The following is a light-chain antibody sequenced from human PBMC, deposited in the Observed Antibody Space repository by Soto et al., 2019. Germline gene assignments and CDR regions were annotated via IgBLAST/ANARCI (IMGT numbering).Light chain of an antibody. CDR1: QGISTN. J-gene: IGKJ4*01. CDR2: AAS. CDR3: QQLYSSPLT. V-gene: IGKV1-9*01. Sequence: DIQLTQSPSLLSASAGDRVTITCRASQGISTNLAWYQQTSGKAPKLLICAASTLHRVVPTRFSGSGSGTQFPLTISSLPPEDVASYYCQQLYSSPLTFGGGTRVEIK.